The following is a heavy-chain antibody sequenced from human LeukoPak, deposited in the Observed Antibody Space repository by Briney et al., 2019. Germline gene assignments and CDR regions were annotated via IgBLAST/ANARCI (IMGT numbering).Heavy chain of an antibody. V-gene: IGHV3-74*01. Sequence: GGSLRLSCAASGSTFSSHWMHWVRHAPGKGLVWVTRISSDGSSTSYADSVKGRFTISRDNAKNTLYLQMSSLRAEDTAMYYCARISLSGWVNDHWGQGTLVTVSS. CDR1: GSTFSSHW. CDR3: ARISLSGWVNDH. D-gene: IGHD6-19*01. CDR2: ISSDGSST. J-gene: IGHJ4*02.